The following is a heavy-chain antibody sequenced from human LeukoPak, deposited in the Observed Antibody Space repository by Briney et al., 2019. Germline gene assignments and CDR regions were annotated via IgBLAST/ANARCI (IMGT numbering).Heavy chain of an antibody. CDR2: ISSSSSYI. Sequence: KSGGSLRLSCAASGFTFSSYSMNWVRQAPGKGLEWVSSISSSSSYIYYADSVKGRFIISRDNAKNSLYLQMNSLRAEDTAVYYCARDSAETKNFDYWGQGTLVTVSS. CDR3: ARDSAETKNFDY. J-gene: IGHJ4*02. D-gene: IGHD1-1*01. V-gene: IGHV3-21*01. CDR1: GFTFSSYS.